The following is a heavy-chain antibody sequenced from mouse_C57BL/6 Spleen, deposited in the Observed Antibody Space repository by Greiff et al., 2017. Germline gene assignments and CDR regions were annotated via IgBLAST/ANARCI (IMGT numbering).Heavy chain of an antibody. J-gene: IGHJ2*01. V-gene: IGHV1-82*01. Sequence: VQVVESGPELVKPGASVKISCKASGYAFSSSWMNWVKQRPGKGLEWIGRIYPGDGDTNYNGKFKGKATLTVDKSSCTAYMQLSSLTSDDSAVYFCARSNYYGSSLFAYWGQGTTLTVSS. CDR3: ARSNYYGSSLFAY. CDR2: IYPGDGDT. D-gene: IGHD1-1*01. CDR1: GYAFSSSW.